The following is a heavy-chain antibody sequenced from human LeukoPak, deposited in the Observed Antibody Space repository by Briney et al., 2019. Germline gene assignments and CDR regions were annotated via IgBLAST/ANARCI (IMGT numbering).Heavy chain of an antibody. J-gene: IGHJ6*03. CDR3: AKDYGIVGATYDYYYMDV. CDR1: GFTFSSYA. Sequence: GRSLRLSCAASGFTFSSYAMHWVRQAPGKGLEWVAVISYDGSNKYYADSVKGRFTISRDNSKNTLYLQMNSLRAEDTAVYYCAKDYGIVGATYDYYYMDVWGKGTTVTVSS. D-gene: IGHD1-26*01. CDR2: ISYDGSNK. V-gene: IGHV3-30-3*01.